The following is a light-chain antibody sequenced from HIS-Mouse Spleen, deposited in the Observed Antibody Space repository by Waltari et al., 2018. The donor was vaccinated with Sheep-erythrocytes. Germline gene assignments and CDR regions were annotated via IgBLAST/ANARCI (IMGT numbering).Light chain of an antibody. CDR3: QQSYSTPRT. Sequence: DIQMTQSPSSLSASVGDRVTITCRASQSISSYLNWYQQKPGKAPKLLIYAASSLQSGVPSRFSGSGSGTDFTLTISSLQPEDFATYYCQQSYSTPRTFGQVTKLGIK. V-gene: IGKV1-39*01. CDR1: QSISSY. J-gene: IGKJ2*01. CDR2: AAS.